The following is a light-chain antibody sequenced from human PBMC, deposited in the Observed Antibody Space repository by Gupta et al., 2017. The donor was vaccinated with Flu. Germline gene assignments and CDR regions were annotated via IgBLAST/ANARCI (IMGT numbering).Light chain of an antibody. CDR1: SSDVGGYNY. J-gene: IGLJ3*02. V-gene: IGLV2-11*01. CDR3: SSYACSNNFWV. CDR2: EVT. Sequence: HSALTQPGSVSGSPGQSVTISCTGTSSDVGGYNYVSWYQHHPGKAPNLLIYEVTNRPSGVPDRFSGSKSGTTASLTISGLQAEDETDYYCSSYACSNNFWVFGGGTKLTVL.